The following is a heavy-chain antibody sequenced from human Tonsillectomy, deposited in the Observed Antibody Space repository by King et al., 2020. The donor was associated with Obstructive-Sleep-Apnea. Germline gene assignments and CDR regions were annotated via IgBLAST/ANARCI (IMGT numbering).Heavy chain of an antibody. V-gene: IGHV3-30*04. CDR3: ARESGWTSATIFYGMDV. CDR1: GFTFSNHA. Sequence: VQLVESGGGVVQPGRSLRLSCAASGFTFSNHAMHGVRQAPGKGLEWVAVISYDENSKFCADSVKGRFTISRDNSKNALYLQMNSLRAEDTAVYYCARESGWTSATIFYGMDVWGQGTTVTVSS. CDR2: ISYDENSK. J-gene: IGHJ6*02. D-gene: IGHD6-19*01.